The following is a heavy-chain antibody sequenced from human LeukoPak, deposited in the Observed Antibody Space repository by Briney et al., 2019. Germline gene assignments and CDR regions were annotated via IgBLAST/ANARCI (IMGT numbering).Heavy chain of an antibody. CDR2: IKQDGSEK. Sequence: PGGSLRLSCTASGFTFTSYWMSWVRQAPGKGLEWVANIKQDGSEKFYVDSVKGRFTISRDNAKNSLYLQMNSLRAEDTAVYYCARSAAVPVANQGSWFDPWGQGTLVTVSS. CDR1: GFTFTSYW. D-gene: IGHD2-2*01. V-gene: IGHV3-7*01. CDR3: ARSAAVPVANQGSWFDP. J-gene: IGHJ5*02.